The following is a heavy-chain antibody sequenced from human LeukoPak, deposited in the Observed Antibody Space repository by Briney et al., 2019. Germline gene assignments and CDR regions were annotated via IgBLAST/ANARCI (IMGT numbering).Heavy chain of an antibody. D-gene: IGHD4-17*01. CDR1: GFSFSSYA. Sequence: PGGSLRLSCAASGFSFSSYAMTWVRQAPGKGLQWVSSITTTSDYIYYSDSVKGRFTTSRDNAKNSLYLQMNSLRAEDTAVYYCAKVADYGDYAPLGHWGQGTLVTVSS. CDR2: ITTTSDYI. J-gene: IGHJ4*01. V-gene: IGHV3-21*01. CDR3: AKVADYGDYAPLGH.